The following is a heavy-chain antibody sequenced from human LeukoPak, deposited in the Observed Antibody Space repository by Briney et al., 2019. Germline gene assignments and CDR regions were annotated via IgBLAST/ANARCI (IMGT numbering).Heavy chain of an antibody. CDR3: ARDLFSGSYQEDF. CDR2: IKYDGSAK. CDR1: GFTLSSYW. D-gene: IGHD1-26*01. V-gene: IGHV3-7*01. J-gene: IGHJ4*02. Sequence: GGSLRLSCAASGFTLSSYWMSWVRQAPGKGLEWVANIKYDGSAKYYVDSVKGRFTISRDDSKNSLYLEMNSLRAEDTAVYYCARDLFSGSYQEDFWGQGALVTVSS.